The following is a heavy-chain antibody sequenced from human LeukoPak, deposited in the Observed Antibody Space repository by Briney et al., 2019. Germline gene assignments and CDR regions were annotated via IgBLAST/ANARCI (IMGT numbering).Heavy chain of an antibody. V-gene: IGHV1-2*02. CDR2: INPNSADT. D-gene: IGHD6-13*01. Sequence: ASVKVSCKAFGYTFTGYYMHWVRQAPGQGLEWMGWINPNSADTNYAQKFQGRVTMTRDTSISTAYMELSRLRSDDTAVYYCARTSGYSSSWYYFDYWGQGTLVTVSS. CDR1: GYTFTGYY. J-gene: IGHJ4*02. CDR3: ARTSGYSSSWYYFDY.